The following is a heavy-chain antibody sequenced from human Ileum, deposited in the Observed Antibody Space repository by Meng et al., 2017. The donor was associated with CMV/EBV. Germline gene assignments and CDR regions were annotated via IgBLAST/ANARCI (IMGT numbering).Heavy chain of an antibody. D-gene: IGHD1-1*01. CDR2: INHTGST. CDR3: ARRTSWSPSYFDY. V-gene: IGHV4-34*01. J-gene: IGHJ4*02. CDR1: GGSFSGYY. Sequence: CAVYGGSFSGYYWNWIRQPPGEGLEWIGEINHTGSTNYNPSLKSRVTISVDTSKNHFSLNLSSVTAADTAVFYCARRTSWSPSYFDYWGQGSLVTVSS.